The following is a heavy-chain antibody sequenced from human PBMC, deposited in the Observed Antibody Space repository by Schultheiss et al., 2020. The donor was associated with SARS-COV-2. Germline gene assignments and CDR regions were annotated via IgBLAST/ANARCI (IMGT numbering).Heavy chain of an antibody. D-gene: IGHD6-19*01. V-gene: IGHV3-NL1*01. J-gene: IGHJ4*02. CDR3: AREVSGGWSPYYFDY. Sequence: GGSLRLSCAASGFTFSSYGMHWVRQAPGKGLEWVAVIYSGGSTYYADSVKGRFTISRDNAKNSLYLQMNSLRAEDTAVYYCAREVSGGWSPYYFDYWGQGTLVTVSS. CDR1: GFTFSSYG. CDR2: IYSGGST.